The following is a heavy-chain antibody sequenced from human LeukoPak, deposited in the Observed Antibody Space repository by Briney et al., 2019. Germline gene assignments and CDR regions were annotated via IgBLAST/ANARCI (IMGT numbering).Heavy chain of an antibody. V-gene: IGHV4-34*01. D-gene: IGHD3-16*01. Sequence: SETLSLTCAVYGGSFSGYYWSWIRQPPGKGLEWIGEINHSGSTNYNPSLKSRVTISVDTSKNQFSLKLSSVTAADTAVYYCASSSMISHWFDPWGQGTLVTVSS. CDR1: GGSFSGYY. CDR3: ASSSMISHWFDP. J-gene: IGHJ5*02. CDR2: INHSGST.